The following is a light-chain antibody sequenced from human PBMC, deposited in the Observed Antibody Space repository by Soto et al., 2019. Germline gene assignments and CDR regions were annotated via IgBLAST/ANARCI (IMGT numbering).Light chain of an antibody. CDR3: QQYGSATALT. J-gene: IGKJ4*01. Sequence: IVLTQSPSTLSLSLGDRATLSCRASQSVSRRYLGWYQQQPGQAPSILIYGEASRATGIPDRFSGSGSGTDFTLTISRLEPADFAVYYCQQYGSATALTFGGGTKVDIK. V-gene: IGKV3-20*01. CDR1: QSVSRRY. CDR2: GEA.